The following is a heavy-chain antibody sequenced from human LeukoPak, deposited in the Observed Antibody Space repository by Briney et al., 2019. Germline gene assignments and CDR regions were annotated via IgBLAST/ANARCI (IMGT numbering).Heavy chain of an antibody. D-gene: IGHD2-15*01. Sequence: GGSLRLSCAASGFTFSTYDMPWVRQATGKGLEWVSAIGAAGDTYYPGSVKGRFTISRENAKNSLFLQMNSLRPEDTAVYYCARGGYCSGGSCFPYYYYMDVWGKGTTVTVSS. CDR1: GFTFSTYD. CDR2: IGAAGDT. CDR3: ARGGYCSGGSCFPYYYYMDV. V-gene: IGHV3-13*01. J-gene: IGHJ6*03.